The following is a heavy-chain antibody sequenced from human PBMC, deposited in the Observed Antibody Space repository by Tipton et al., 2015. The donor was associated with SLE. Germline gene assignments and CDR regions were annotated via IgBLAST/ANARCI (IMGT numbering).Heavy chain of an antibody. V-gene: IGHV4-61*09. CDR3: ARQLTSGYYYEFGY. CDR1: GGSLSSGSYF. J-gene: IGHJ4*02. Sequence: TLSLTCTVSGGSLSSGSYFWSWFRQPAGKGLEWIGHIYTSGSTHSNPSLKSRVTISVDTSKNQYSLRLTSVTAADTAVYYCARQLTSGYYYEFGYWGQGKLVTVSS. D-gene: IGHD3-22*01. CDR2: IYTSGST.